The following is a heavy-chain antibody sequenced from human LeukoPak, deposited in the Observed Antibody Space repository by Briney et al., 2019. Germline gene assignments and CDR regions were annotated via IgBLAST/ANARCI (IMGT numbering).Heavy chain of an antibody. J-gene: IGHJ4*02. D-gene: IGHD3-10*01. CDR1: GGSFSGYY. Sequence: SETLSLTCAVYGGSFSGYYWSWIRQPPGKGLEWIGEINHSGSTNYNPSLKSRVTISVDTSKNQFSLKLSSVTAADTAVYYCARAVTMVRGVSLAYYFDYWGQGTLATVSS. V-gene: IGHV4-34*01. CDR3: ARAVTMVRGVSLAYYFDY. CDR2: INHSGST.